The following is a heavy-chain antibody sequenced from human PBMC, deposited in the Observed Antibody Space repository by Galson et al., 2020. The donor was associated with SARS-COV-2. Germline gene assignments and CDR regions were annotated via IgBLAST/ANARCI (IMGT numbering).Heavy chain of an antibody. CDR2: VSGVNRNT. J-gene: IGHJ4*02. Sequence: ASVKVSCKTSGYSFTNHGISWLRQAPGQGPEWVGWVSGVNRNTNYGQNFQGRVTMTTDTSTSIAYMELRSLRSDDTAVYYCATDKDVFYDCWGQGTLVTVSS. CDR3: ATDKDVFYDC. CDR1: GYSFTNHG. V-gene: IGHV1-18*04.